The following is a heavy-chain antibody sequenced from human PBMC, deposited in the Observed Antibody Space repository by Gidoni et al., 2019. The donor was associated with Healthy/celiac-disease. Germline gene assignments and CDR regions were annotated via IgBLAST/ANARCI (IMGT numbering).Heavy chain of an antibody. CDR1: GFTFDDYT. CDR3: AKGGYCSSTSCYNQEYFQH. V-gene: IGHV3-43*01. CDR2: ISCDGGST. D-gene: IGHD2-2*02. Sequence: EVQLVESGGVVVQPGGSLRLSCAASGFTFDDYTMHWVRQASGKGLEWVSLISCDGGSTYYADSLKGRFTISRDNSKNSLYLQMNSLRTEDTALYYCAKGGYCSSTSCYNQEYFQHWGQGTLVTVSS. J-gene: IGHJ1*01.